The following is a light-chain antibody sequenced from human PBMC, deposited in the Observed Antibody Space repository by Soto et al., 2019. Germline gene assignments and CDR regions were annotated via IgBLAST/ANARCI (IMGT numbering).Light chain of an antibody. V-gene: IGLV1-40*01. CDR3: QSYDSSLNAVV. J-gene: IGLJ2*01. Sequence: QSVLTQPPSVSGAPGQRVTISCTGSSSNFGAGYDVHWYQQLPGTAPKLLIYGNSNRPSGVPDRFSGSKSGTSASLALTGLQAEDEADYYCQSYDSSLNAVVFGGGTKVTVL. CDR1: SSNFGAGYD. CDR2: GNS.